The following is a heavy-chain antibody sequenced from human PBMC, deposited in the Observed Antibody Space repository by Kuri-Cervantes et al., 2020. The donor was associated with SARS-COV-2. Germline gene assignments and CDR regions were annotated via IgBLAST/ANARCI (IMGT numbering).Heavy chain of an antibody. Sequence: GESLKISCAASGFNFSRTDMHWVRQAPGKGLEWVAVISHDGKNKKCIASGKGRFTISRDNSQNTLYLHMNSLRAEDTAVYYCAKDREDYAIDYWGQGTLVTVSS. D-gene: IGHD4-17*01. V-gene: IGHV3-30*18. CDR2: ISHDGKNK. CDR1: GFNFSRTD. CDR3: AKDREDYAIDY. J-gene: IGHJ4*02.